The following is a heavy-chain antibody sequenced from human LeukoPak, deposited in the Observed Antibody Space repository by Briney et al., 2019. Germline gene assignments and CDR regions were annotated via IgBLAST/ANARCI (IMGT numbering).Heavy chain of an antibody. D-gene: IGHD6-13*01. CDR2: ISGSGTNT. CDR3: AKGSVPIISSSYFDY. CDR1: GFTFSNYA. V-gene: IGHV3-23*01. Sequence: GGSLRLSCAASGFTFSNYAMRWVRQAPGKGLEWVSGISGSGTNTYYADSVKGRFTISRDNSKNTLFLQMHSLRAEDTAVYYCAKGSVPIISSSYFDYWGQGTLVTVSS. J-gene: IGHJ4*02.